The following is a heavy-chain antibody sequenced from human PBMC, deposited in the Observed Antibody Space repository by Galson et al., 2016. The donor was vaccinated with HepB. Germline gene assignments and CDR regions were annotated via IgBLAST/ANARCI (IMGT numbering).Heavy chain of an antibody. Sequence: SLRLSCAASGFTFSTYRMSWVRQAPGKGLECVANIMQDGSQKYYVDSVKGRFTISRDNAKNSIYLQMKSLRAEDTAVYYCARDPPSDVWSGYSRGYRDYWGQGTPVTVS. J-gene: IGHJ4*02. CDR3: ARDPPSDVWSGYSRGYRDY. V-gene: IGHV3-7*03. D-gene: IGHD3-3*01. CDR1: GFTFSTYR. CDR2: IMQDGSQK.